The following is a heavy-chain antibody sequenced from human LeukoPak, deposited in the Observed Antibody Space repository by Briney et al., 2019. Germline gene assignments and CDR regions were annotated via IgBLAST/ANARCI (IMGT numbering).Heavy chain of an antibody. CDR2: IKEDGSER. V-gene: IGHV3-7*01. Sequence: PGGSLRLSCAASGFTFSSYWMSWVRQAPGKGLEWVANIKEDGSERYYVDSVQGRFTISRDNAKNPLYLQMNSLRAEDTAVYYCARDITGTTGAIDFWGQGTLVTVSS. CDR1: GFTFSSYW. J-gene: IGHJ4*02. D-gene: IGHD1-20*01. CDR3: ARDITGTTGAIDF.